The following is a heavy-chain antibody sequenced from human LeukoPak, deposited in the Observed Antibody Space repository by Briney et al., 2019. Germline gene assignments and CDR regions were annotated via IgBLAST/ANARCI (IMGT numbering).Heavy chain of an antibody. D-gene: IGHD2-15*01. J-gene: IGHJ4*02. V-gene: IGHV1-2*02. CDR2: INPNSGGT. Sequence: ASVKVSCKASGYTFTGYYMHWVRQAPGQGLEWMGWINPNSGGTNYTQKFQGRVTMTRDTSIKTAYMELSGLRSDDTAVYYCARDRSGGSASIGYWGQGTLVTVPS. CDR1: GYTFTGYY. CDR3: ARDRSGGSASIGY.